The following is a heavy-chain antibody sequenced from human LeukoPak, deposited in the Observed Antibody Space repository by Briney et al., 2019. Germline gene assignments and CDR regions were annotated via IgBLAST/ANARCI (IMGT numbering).Heavy chain of an antibody. J-gene: IGHJ4*02. CDR3: ARAGVGYSSGWYPGLDY. Sequence: SETLSLTCTVSGGSISSSSYYWGWIRQPPGKGLEWIGSIYYSGSTDYNPSLKSRVTISVDTSKNQFSLKLSSVTAADTAVYYCARAGVGYSSGWYPGLDYWGQGTLVTVSS. D-gene: IGHD6-19*01. V-gene: IGHV4-39*07. CDR1: GGSISSSSYY. CDR2: IYYSGST.